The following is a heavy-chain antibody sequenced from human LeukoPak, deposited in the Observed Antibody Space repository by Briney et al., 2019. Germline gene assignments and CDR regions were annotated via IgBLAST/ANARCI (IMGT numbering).Heavy chain of an antibody. CDR3: AKDYNDSSVLVRTDYYYYGMDV. V-gene: IGHV3-30*18. CDR2: ISYDGSNK. D-gene: IGHD3-22*01. Sequence: GGSLRLSCAASGFTFSSYGMHWVRQAPGKGLEWVAVISYDGSNKYYADSVKGRFTISRDNSKNTLYLQMNSLRAEDTAVYYCAKDYNDSSVLVRTDYYYYGMDVWGQGTTVTVSS. J-gene: IGHJ6*02. CDR1: GFTFSSYG.